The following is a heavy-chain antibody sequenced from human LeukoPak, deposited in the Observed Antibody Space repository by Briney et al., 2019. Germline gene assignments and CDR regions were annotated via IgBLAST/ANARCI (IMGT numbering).Heavy chain of an antibody. CDR2: IYYSGST. J-gene: IGHJ4*02. CDR1: GGSISSYY. Sequence: PSETLSLTCTVSGGSISSYYWSWIRQPPGKGLEWIGYIYYSGSTNYNPSLKSRVTISVDTSKNQFSLKLSSVTAADTAVYYCARELGTYFDYWGQGTLVTVSS. CDR3: ARELGTYFDY. V-gene: IGHV4-59*01. D-gene: IGHD3/OR15-3a*01.